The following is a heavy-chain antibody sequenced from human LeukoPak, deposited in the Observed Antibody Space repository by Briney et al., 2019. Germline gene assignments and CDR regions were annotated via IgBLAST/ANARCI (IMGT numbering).Heavy chain of an antibody. V-gene: IGHV5-51*01. Sequence: GESLKIPCKGSGYSFTTYWIGWVRQMPGKGLEWMGIIFPGDSDTRYSPSFQGQVTISADKSISTAYLQWSSLKASDTGMYYCARWGGGDSRWFDPWGQGTLVTVSS. CDR2: IFPGDSDT. CDR3: ARWGGGDSRWFDP. CDR1: GYSFTTYW. J-gene: IGHJ5*02. D-gene: IGHD2-21*02.